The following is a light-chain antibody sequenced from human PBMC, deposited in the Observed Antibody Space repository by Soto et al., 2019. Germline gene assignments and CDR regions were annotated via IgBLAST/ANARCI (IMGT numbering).Light chain of an antibody. Sequence: QSVLTQPPSVSAAPGQKVTISCSGTTSNVANNFVSWYQQFPGKAPKLLIYDDIRRPSGIPDRFSASKSGTSATLGITGRQTGDEADYYCGSWDSSLTANVFGTGTKLTVL. V-gene: IGLV1-51*01. CDR2: DDI. CDR1: TSNVANNF. CDR3: GSWDSSLTANV. J-gene: IGLJ1*01.